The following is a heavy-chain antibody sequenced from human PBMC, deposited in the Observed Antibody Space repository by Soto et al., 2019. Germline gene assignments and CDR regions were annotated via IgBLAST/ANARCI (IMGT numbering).Heavy chain of an antibody. CDR1: GFSFTSYD. V-gene: IGHV3-30-3*01. CDR3: ARNYGSALDY. CDR2: TSIDGNTK. Sequence: QVLLVESGGGVVQPGRSLRLSCAASGFSFTSYDIYWVRQAPGKGLEWVAVTSIDGNTKYYADSVQGRFTVSRDNSKDTLYLEMTSLRPHDTAVYYCARNYGSALDYWGQGTPVTVSS. D-gene: IGHD3-10*01. J-gene: IGHJ4*02.